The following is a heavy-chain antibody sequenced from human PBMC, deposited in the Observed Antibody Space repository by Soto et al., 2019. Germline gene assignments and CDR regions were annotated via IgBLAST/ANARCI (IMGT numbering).Heavy chain of an antibody. CDR2: IVVGSGNT. CDR3: AWELLGSGVWAFDY. CDR1: GFTFTSSA. J-gene: IGHJ4*02. V-gene: IGHV1-58*01. D-gene: IGHD1-26*01. Sequence: SVTVSCKSSGFTFTSSAVQWVRQARGQRLEWIGWIVVGSGNTNYAQKFQERVTITRNMSTSTAYMELSSLRSDDTAVYYCAWELLGSGVWAFDYWGQGTLVTVSS.